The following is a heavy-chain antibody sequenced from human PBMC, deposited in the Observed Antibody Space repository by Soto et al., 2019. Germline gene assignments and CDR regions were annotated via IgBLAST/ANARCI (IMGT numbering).Heavy chain of an antibody. D-gene: IGHD5-12*01. J-gene: IGHJ6*02. V-gene: IGHV1-2*04. CDR2: INPNSGGT. Sequence: ASVKVSCKASGYTFTGYYMHWVRQAPGQGLEWMGWINPNSGGTNYAQKFQGWVTMTRDTSISTAYMELSRLRSDDTAVYYCARGYTRGGHYYYYGMDVWGQGTTVTVSS. CDR3: ARGYTRGGHYYYYGMDV. CDR1: GYTFTGYY.